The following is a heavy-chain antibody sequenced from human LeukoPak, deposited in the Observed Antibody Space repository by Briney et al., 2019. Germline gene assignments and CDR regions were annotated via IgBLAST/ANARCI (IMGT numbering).Heavy chain of an antibody. Sequence: GGSLRLSCAASGFTFSSYAMHWVRQAPGKGLEWVAVISYDGSNKYYADSVKGRFTISRDNSKNTLYLQMNSLRAEDTAVYYCARDYLMTTVTTSDYWGQGTLVTVSS. CDR3: ARDYLMTTVTTSDY. CDR1: GFTFSSYA. V-gene: IGHV3-30-3*01. J-gene: IGHJ4*02. CDR2: ISYDGSNK. D-gene: IGHD4-11*01.